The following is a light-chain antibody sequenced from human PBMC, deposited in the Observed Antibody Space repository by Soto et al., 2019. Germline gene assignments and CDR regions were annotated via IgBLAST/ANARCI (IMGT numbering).Light chain of an antibody. CDR3: QVWDSNIGV. Sequence: DKLGDKYACWYQQKPGQSPVLIIYQHTKRPSGIPERFSGSYSGNTATLTISGTQAMDEADYFCQVWDSNIGVFGGGTKVTVL. CDR1: KLGDKY. J-gene: IGLJ3*02. V-gene: IGLV3-1*01. CDR2: QHT.